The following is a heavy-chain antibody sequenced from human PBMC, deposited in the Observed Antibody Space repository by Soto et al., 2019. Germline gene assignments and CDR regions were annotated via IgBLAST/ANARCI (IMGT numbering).Heavy chain of an antibody. D-gene: IGHD6-13*01. CDR1: GFTFSSYG. CDR2: ISYDGSNK. CDR3: AKDSSSWYGKELRYYYYGMDV. Sequence: QVQLVESGGGVVQPGRSLRLSCAASGFTFSSYGMHWVRQAPGKGLEWVAVISYDGSNKYYADSVKGRFTISRDNSKNTLYLQMNSLRAEDTAVYYCAKDSSSWYGKELRYYYYGMDVWGHGTTVTVSS. V-gene: IGHV3-30*18. J-gene: IGHJ6*02.